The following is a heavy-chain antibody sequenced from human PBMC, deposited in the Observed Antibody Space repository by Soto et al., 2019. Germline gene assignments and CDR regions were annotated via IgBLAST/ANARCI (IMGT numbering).Heavy chain of an antibody. D-gene: IGHD2-8*01. J-gene: IGHJ4*02. CDR1: GGSISSYY. CDR2: IYYSGST. Sequence: SETLSLTCTVSGGSISSYYWSWIRQPPGKGLEWIGYIYYSGSTNYNPSLKSRVTISVDTSKNQFSLKLSSVTAADTAVYYCARGSLMKGDQIDYWGQGTLVTVSS. V-gene: IGHV4-59*01. CDR3: ARGSLMKGDQIDY.